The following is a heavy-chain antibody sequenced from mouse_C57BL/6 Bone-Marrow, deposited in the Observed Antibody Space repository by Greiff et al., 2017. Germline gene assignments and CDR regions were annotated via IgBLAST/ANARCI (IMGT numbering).Heavy chain of an antibody. V-gene: IGHV1-81*01. CDR2: IYPRSGNT. CDR3: ARGSRGGSRYWYFDV. J-gene: IGHJ1*03. D-gene: IGHD1-1*01. Sequence: QVQLQQSGAELARPGASVKLSCKASGYTFTSYGISWVKQRTGQGLEWIGEIYPRSGNTYYNEKFKGKATLTADNSSSTAYVELRSLTSEDSAVYFCARGSRGGSRYWYFDVWGTGTTVTVSS. CDR1: GYTFTSYG.